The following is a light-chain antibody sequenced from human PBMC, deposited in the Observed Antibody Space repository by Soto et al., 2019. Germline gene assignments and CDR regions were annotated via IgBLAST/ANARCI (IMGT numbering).Light chain of an antibody. J-gene: IGKJ1*01. CDR2: GAS. Sequence: EVLLTQSPATLSVSPGERATLSCRASQSVSNTYLAWYQQKPGQAPRLLIYGASNRATGIPDRFSGSGSGTDFTLTISRLEPEDFAVYYCQQYGSSGTFGQGTKVDIK. V-gene: IGKV3-20*01. CDR1: QSVSNTY. CDR3: QQYGSSGT.